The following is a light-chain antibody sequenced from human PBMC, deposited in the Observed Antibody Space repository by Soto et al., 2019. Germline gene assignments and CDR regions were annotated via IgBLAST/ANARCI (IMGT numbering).Light chain of an antibody. J-gene: IGKJ5*01. Sequence: EIVLTQSPGTLSLSPGERATLSCRASQSVSSSYLAWYQQKPGQAPRLLIYGASSRATGIPDRFSGSGSGTDFTLTISRLEPEDFAVYYCQPYGSSLTTFGQGTRLEIK. CDR1: QSVSSSY. V-gene: IGKV3-20*01. CDR2: GAS. CDR3: QPYGSSLTT.